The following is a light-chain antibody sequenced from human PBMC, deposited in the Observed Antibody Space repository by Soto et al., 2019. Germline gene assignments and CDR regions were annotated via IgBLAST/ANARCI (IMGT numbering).Light chain of an antibody. J-gene: IGLJ2*01. CDR1: SSDVAGKNL. CDR2: DVS. V-gene: IGLV2-14*03. Sequence: QSALTQPASVSGSPGQSITISCTGISSDVAGKNLVCWYQQRPAKAPRLLIFDVSHRPSGVSNRFSGSKSGNTASLTISELQPEDEGDYYCSSYTRSNSLLFGGGTKLTVL. CDR3: SSYTRSNSLL.